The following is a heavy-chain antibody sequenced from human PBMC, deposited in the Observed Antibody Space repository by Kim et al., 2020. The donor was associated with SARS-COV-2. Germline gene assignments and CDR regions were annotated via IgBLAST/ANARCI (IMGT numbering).Heavy chain of an antibody. J-gene: IGHJ6*02. CDR3: ARDVARGGYGSGSYYYYYYGMDV. CDR1: GFTFSSYA. V-gene: IGHV3-30-3*01. Sequence: GGSLRLSCAASGFTFSSYAMHWVRQAPGKGLEWVAVISYDGSNKYYADSVKGRFTISRDNSKNTLYLQMNSLRAEDTAVYYCARDVARGGYGSGSYYYYYYGMDVWGQGTTVTVSS. D-gene: IGHD3-10*01. CDR2: ISYDGSNK.